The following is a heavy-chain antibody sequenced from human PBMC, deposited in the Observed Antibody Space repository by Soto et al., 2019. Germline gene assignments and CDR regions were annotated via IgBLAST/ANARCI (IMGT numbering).Heavy chain of an antibody. V-gene: IGHV3-30-3*01. CDR3: ARDYPLDLEDILWQPGDY. CDR2: ISYDGSNK. CDR1: GFTFSSYA. J-gene: IGHJ4*02. Sequence: QVPLVESGGGVVQPGRSLRLTCAASGFTFSSYAMHWVRQAPGKGLEWVAVISYDGSNKYYADSVKGRFTISRDNSKNTLYLQMNSLRAEDTAVYYCARDYPLDLEDILWQPGDYWGQGTLVTVSS. D-gene: IGHD2-15*01.